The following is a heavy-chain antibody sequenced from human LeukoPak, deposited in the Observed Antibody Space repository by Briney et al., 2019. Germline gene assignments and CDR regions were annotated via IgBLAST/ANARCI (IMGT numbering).Heavy chain of an antibody. CDR3: ASPRGFSYGYFDY. Sequence: SETLSLTCTVSGGSISSSSAYWGWIRQPPGKGLEWIGSIYYRKNTYYNSSLKSRVTISADTSKNQFSLTLGSVSATDTAVYYCASPRGFSYGYFDYWGQGTLVTVSS. D-gene: IGHD5-18*01. CDR1: GGSISSSSAY. V-gene: IGHV4-39*01. J-gene: IGHJ4*02. CDR2: IYYRKNT.